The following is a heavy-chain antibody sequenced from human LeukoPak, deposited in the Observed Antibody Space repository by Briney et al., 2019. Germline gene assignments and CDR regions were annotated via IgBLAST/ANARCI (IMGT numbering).Heavy chain of an antibody. V-gene: IGHV1-69*04. CDR2: IIPLIDIA. CDR1: GVIFTSVG. Sequence: SVKVSCKASGVIFTSVGISWVRQAPGQGLEWMGRIIPLIDIANYAQNFQDRVTITADKSTNTAYMELSSLKFEDTAIYYCAKGRASLGAPVDSWGQGTLVTVSS. J-gene: IGHJ4*02. CDR3: AKGRASLGAPVDS. D-gene: IGHD1-26*01.